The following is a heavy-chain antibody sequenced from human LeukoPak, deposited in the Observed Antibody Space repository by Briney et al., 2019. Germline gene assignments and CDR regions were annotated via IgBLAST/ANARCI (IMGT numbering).Heavy chain of an antibody. J-gene: IGHJ4*02. Sequence: SETLSLTCTVSGGSISSYYWSWIRQPPGKGLEWIGYIYYSGSTNYNPSLKSRVTISVDTSKNQFSLKLSSVTAADTAVYYCARAGGLLWFGESFRPFDYWGQGTLVTVSS. CDR1: GGSISSYY. V-gene: IGHV4-59*01. CDR2: IYYSGST. CDR3: ARAGGLLWFGESFRPFDY. D-gene: IGHD3-10*01.